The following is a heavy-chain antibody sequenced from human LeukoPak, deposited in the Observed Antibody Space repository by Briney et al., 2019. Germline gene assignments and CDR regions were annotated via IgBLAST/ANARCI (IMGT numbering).Heavy chain of an antibody. V-gene: IGHV3-21*01. Sequence: GGSLRLSCAASGFTFSSHSMTWVRQAPGKGLEWVASISGSGSYIFYADSVKGRFTISRDNANNSLYLQMNSLRAEGTAVYYCARGVGYTDYWGQGTLVTVSS. D-gene: IGHD5-18*01. CDR3: ARGVGYTDY. CDR1: GFTFSSHS. J-gene: IGHJ4*02. CDR2: ISGSGSYI.